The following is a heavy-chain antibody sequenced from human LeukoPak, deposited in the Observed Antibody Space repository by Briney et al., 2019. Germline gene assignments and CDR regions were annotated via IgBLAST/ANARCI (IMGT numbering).Heavy chain of an antibody. CDR2: IYYSGST. V-gene: IGHV4-31*03. J-gene: IGHJ5*02. CDR3: ARDRGDYYGSPNWFDP. Sequence: SQTLSLTCTVSGGSISSGGYYWSWIRQHPGKGLEWIGYIYYSGSTYYNPSLKSRVTISVDTSKNQFSLKVSSVTAAGTAVYYCARDRGDYYGSPNWFDPWGQGTLVTVSS. D-gene: IGHD3-10*01. CDR1: GGSISSGGYY.